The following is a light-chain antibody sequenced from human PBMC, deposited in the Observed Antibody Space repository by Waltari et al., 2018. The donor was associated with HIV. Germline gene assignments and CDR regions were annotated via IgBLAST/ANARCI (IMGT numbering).Light chain of an antibody. CDR3: QSYDTRLSGSV. Sequence: QSVLTQPPSVSAAPGQTVTISCTGSSSNIGARAHFDVHWYQQLPGTAPKLLIYGNNNRPSGVPDRFSGSKSGASASLAITGLQAEDEADYYCQSYDTRLSGSVFGGGTKLTVL. CDR1: SSNIGARAHFD. J-gene: IGLJ3*02. CDR2: GNN. V-gene: IGLV1-40*01.